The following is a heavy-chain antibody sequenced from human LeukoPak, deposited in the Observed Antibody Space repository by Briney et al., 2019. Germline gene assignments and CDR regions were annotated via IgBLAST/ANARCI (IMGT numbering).Heavy chain of an antibody. CDR1: GFTFSSYA. D-gene: IGHD6-19*01. CDR2: ISYDGSNK. CDR3: AKRDSSGWYYYYYMDV. V-gene: IGHV3-30*04. J-gene: IGHJ6*03. Sequence: GGSLRLSCAASGFTFSSYAMHWVRQAPGKGLEWVAVISYDGSNKYYADSVKGRFTISRDNSKNTLYLQMNSLRAEDTAVYYCAKRDSSGWYYYYYMDVWGKGTTVTVSS.